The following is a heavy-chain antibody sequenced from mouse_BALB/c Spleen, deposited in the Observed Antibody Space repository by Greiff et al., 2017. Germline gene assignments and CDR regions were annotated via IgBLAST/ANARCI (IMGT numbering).Heavy chain of an antibody. Sequence: EVKLVESGPGLVKPSQSLSLTCTVTGYSITSDYAWNWIRQFPGNKLEWMGYISYSGSTSYNPSLKSRISITRDTSKNQFFLQLNSVTTEDTATYYCARSYTLHFDVWGAGTTVTVSS. CDR1: GYSITSDYA. V-gene: IGHV3-2*02. CDR3: ARSYTLHFDV. D-gene: IGHD1-1*01. J-gene: IGHJ1*01. CDR2: ISYSGST.